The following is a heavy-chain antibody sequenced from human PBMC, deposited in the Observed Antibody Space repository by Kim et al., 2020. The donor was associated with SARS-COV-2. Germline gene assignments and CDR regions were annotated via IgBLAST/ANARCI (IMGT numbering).Heavy chain of an antibody. D-gene: IGHD6-19*01. V-gene: IGHV1-18*01. CDR3: ARVGLVSRWFDP. J-gene: IGHJ5*02. Sequence: TNYAQRVQDRVTMTRDTSTNTVYMELRSLRFDDTAVYYCARVGLVSRWFDPWGQGTLVTVSS. CDR2: T.